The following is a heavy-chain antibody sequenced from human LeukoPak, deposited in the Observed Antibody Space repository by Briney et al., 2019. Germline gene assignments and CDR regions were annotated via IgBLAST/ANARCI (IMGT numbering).Heavy chain of an antibody. CDR1: GFPFSSYS. Sequence: PGGSLRLSCAASGFPFSSYSMNWVRQAPGRGLEWVSYISNGSSTIYYADSVKGRFTISRDNAKNSLYLQMNSLRAEDTAVYYCARGEGWVDYWGQGTLVTVSS. CDR2: ISNGSSTI. D-gene: IGHD2-15*01. J-gene: IGHJ4*02. CDR3: ARGEGWVDY. V-gene: IGHV3-48*04.